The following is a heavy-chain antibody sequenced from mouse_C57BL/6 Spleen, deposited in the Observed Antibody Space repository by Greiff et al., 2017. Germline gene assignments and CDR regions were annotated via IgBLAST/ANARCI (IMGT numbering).Heavy chain of an antibody. CDR2: INPSSGYT. D-gene: IGHD2-4*01. CDR3: ARLDDYDAYWYFDV. CDR1: GYTFTSYT. Sequence: VQRVESGAELARPGASVKMSCKASGYTFTSYTMHWVKQRPGQGLEWIGYINPSSGYTKYNQKFKDKATLTADKSSSTAYMQLSSLTSEDSAVYYCARLDDYDAYWYFDVWGTGTTVTVSS. V-gene: IGHV1-4*01. J-gene: IGHJ1*03.